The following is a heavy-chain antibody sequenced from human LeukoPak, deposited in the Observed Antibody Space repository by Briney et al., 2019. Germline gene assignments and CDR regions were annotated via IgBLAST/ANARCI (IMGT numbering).Heavy chain of an antibody. D-gene: IGHD2-2*01. CDR2: ISAYNGNT. CDR3: ARGKSDIVVVPAAGGSTNYYYYMDV. CDR1: GYTFTSYG. J-gene: IGHJ6*03. V-gene: IGHV1-18*01. Sequence: ASVKVSCKASGYTFTSYGISWVRQAPGQGLEWMGWISAYNGNTNYAQKLQGRVTMTTDTSTSTAYMELRSLRSDDTAVYYCARGKSDIVVVPAAGGSTNYYYYMDVWGKGTTVTVSS.